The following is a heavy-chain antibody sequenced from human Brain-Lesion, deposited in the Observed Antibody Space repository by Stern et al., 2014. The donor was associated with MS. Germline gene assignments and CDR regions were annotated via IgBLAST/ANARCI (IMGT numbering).Heavy chain of an antibody. Sequence: VQLVESGPGLVKPSQPLSLTCTVSGASISSGTSYWSWIRQPAGGGLGWIGRLHATGATYYNPSLKSRVTISGDTSKNQFSLNLNSVTAADTAVYYCARGHWELLGNNYFDSWGQGTLVTVSS. CDR3: ARGHWELLGNNYFDS. V-gene: IGHV4-61*02. D-gene: IGHD1-26*01. CDR1: GASISSGTSY. CDR2: LHATGAT. J-gene: IGHJ4*02.